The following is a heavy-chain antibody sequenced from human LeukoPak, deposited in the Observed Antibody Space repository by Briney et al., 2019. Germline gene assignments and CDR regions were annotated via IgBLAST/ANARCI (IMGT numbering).Heavy chain of an antibody. CDR1: GYTFTTYG. J-gene: IGHJ6*03. V-gene: IGHV1-18*01. CDR2: LSANSVRS. Sequence: ASVKVSCKASGYTFTTYGIGWVRQAPGQGLEWMGWLSANSVRSSYAQRLQDRVTMATDTSTSTAYMELRSLRSDDTAVYYCARGVYMDVWGKGTTVTVSS. CDR3: ARGVYMDV.